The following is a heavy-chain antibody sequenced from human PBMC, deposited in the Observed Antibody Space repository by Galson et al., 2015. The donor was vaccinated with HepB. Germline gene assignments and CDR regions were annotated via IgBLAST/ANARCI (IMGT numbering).Heavy chain of an antibody. J-gene: IGHJ6*02. Sequence: QSGAEVKKPGESLKISCKASGYTFTGYYIHWVRQAPGQGLEWMGRINPNSGGPNYEQKFQGRVTMTRGTSSVTVYIDLSSLRSDDTAVYYCARERCTSPTCYPAGVDYYFYGMDVWGQGTSVTVSS. D-gene: IGHD2-2*01. V-gene: IGHV1-2*06. CDR2: INPNSGGP. CDR3: ARERCTSPTCYPAGVDYYFYGMDV. CDR1: GYTFTGYY.